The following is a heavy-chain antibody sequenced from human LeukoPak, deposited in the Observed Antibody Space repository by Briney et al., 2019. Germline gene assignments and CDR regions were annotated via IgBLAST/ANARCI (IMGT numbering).Heavy chain of an antibody. CDR1: GGSISSYY. CDR3: ARSYYYGSGSYYNNFDY. D-gene: IGHD3-10*01. Sequence: ASETLSLTCTVSGGSISSYYWSWIRQPPGKGLEWIGYIYYSGSTNYNPSLKSRVTISVDTSKNQFSLKLSSVTAADTAVYYCARSYYYGSGSYYNNFDYWGQGTLVTVSS. CDR2: IYYSGST. J-gene: IGHJ4*02. V-gene: IGHV4-59*01.